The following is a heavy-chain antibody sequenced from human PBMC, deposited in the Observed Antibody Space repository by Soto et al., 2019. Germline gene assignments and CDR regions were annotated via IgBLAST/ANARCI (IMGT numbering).Heavy chain of an antibody. CDR1: GFTFSSYG. J-gene: IGHJ4*02. CDR3: AKDLILGKYYGSGTPGY. CDR2: ISYDGSNK. D-gene: IGHD3-10*01. Sequence: GGSLRLSCAASGFTFSSYGMHWVRQAPGKGLEWVAVISYDGSNKYYADSVKGRFTISRDNSKNTLYLQMNSLRAEDTAVYYCAKDLILGKYYGSGTPGYWGQGTLVTVSS. V-gene: IGHV3-30*18.